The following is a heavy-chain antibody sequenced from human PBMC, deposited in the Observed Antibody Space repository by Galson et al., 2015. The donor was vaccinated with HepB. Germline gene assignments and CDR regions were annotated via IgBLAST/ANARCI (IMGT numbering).Heavy chain of an antibody. CDR3: ATSTLLLWFGEPHYGMDV. D-gene: IGHD3-10*01. J-gene: IGHJ6*02. V-gene: IGHV1-24*01. Sequence: SVKVSCKVSGYTLTELSMHWVRQAPGKGLEWMGGFDPEDGETIYAQKFQGRVTMTEDTSTDTAYMELSSLRSEDTAVYYCATSTLLLWFGEPHYGMDVWGQGTTVTVSS. CDR2: FDPEDGET. CDR1: GYTLTELS.